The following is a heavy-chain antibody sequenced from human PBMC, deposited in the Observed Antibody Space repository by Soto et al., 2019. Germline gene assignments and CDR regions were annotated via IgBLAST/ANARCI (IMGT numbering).Heavy chain of an antibody. CDR1: GFVFSDYA. CDR2: ISAGGDT. Sequence: GGSLRLSCVASGFVFSDYAMSWVRQAPGKGLEWVSAISAGGDTYYADSVKGGFTVSRVNSKNTLYLQMNSLRAKDTAIYYCANVPIWCGGSSCYTEGFDSWGQGTLVTVSS. D-gene: IGHD2-21*01. J-gene: IGHJ4*02. V-gene: IGHV3-23*01. CDR3: ANVPIWCGGSSCYTEGFDS.